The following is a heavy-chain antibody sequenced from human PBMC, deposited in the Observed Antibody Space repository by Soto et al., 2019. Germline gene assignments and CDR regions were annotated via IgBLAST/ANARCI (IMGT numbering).Heavy chain of an antibody. V-gene: IGHV3-30*18. CDR2: VSYDGSNK. D-gene: IGHD3-9*01. CDR3: AKGLDILTALRYFDY. J-gene: IGHJ4*02. Sequence: QVQLVESGGGVVQPGRSLRLSCAASGFIFRSYGMHWVRQAPGKGLEWVAVVSYDGSNKDYADSVKGRFTISRDNSKNTLYLQMNSLRAEDTAVYYCAKGLDILTALRYFDYWGQGMLVTVSS. CDR1: GFIFRSYG.